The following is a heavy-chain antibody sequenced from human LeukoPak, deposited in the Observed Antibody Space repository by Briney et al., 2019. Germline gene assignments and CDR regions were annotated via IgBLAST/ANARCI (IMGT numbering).Heavy chain of an antibody. CDR3: ARGLGSYPEIPLDY. CDR2: ISAYNGNT. V-gene: IGHV1-18*01. CDR1: GYTFTSYG. Sequence: ASVTVSCKASGYTFTSYGFSWMRQAPGQGLEWMGWISAYNGNTNYAQNIQGRVTMTTDTSTSTAYMELRSLRSDDTAVYYCARGLGSYPEIPLDYWGQGTLVTVSS. D-gene: IGHD3-16*02. J-gene: IGHJ4*02.